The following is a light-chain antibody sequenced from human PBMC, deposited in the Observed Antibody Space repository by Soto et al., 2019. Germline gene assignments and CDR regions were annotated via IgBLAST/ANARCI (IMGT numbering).Light chain of an antibody. CDR2: EVR. Sequence: QSALTQPASVSGSPGQSITISCSGTTNDIGTYNYVSWYQHHPGKVPKVIIYEVRNRPSGVSNRFSGSKSGNTASLTISGLQPEDEADYYCCSSTISATLVFGGGTKVTVL. CDR1: TNDIGTYNY. CDR3: CSSTISATLV. J-gene: IGLJ3*02. V-gene: IGLV2-14*01.